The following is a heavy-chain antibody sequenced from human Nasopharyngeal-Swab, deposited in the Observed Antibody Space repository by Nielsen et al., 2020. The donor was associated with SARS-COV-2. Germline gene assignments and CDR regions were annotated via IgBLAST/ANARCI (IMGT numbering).Heavy chain of an antibody. J-gene: IGHJ4*02. Sequence: SETRSLTCTVSGGPMNRYYWYWIREPPGKGLEWIGYVFNSGSTEYSPSLKRRATISVDTSNNQFSLKLSSVTAADTAVYFCARVQVDDDFWTGYHFEYWGQGTLVTVSS. CDR2: VFNSGST. V-gene: IGHV4-59*01. CDR1: GGPMNRYY. D-gene: IGHD3/OR15-3a*01. CDR3: ARVQVDDDFWTGYHFEY.